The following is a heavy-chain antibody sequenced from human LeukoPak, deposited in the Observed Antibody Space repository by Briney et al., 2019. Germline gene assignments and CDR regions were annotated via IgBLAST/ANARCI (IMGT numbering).Heavy chain of an antibody. CDR2: ISYDGSDE. J-gene: IGHJ5*02. Sequence: GRSLRLSCAASGFTFSSYAMHWVRQAPGKGLEWVTFISYDGSDEYYADSVKGRFTISRDNSKNTLYLQMNSLRAEDTAVYYCARDARGFDPWGQGTLVTVSS. CDR1: GFTFSSYA. CDR3: ARDARGFDP. V-gene: IGHV3-30-3*01.